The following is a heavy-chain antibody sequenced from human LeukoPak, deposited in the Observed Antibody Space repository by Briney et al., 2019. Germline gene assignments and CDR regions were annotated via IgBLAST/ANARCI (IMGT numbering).Heavy chain of an antibody. J-gene: IGHJ6*04. Sequence: SVPVSCKASGGTFSSYSISWVRQAPGQGLAWMGLILPYFGTANYAQKFQGRVTITADKSTSTAYMELSSLRSEDTAVYYCASYYCSGGSCYRDYYYGMDVWGKGTTVTVSS. CDR1: GGTFSSYS. CDR3: ASYYCSGGSCYRDYYYGMDV. CDR2: ILPYFGTA. V-gene: IGHV1-69*06. D-gene: IGHD2-15*01.